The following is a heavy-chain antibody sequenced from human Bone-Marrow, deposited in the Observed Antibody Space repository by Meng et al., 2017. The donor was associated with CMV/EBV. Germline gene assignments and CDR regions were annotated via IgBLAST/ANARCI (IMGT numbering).Heavy chain of an antibody. CDR3: ARARGSHYFDY. J-gene: IGHJ4*02. D-gene: IGHD3-10*01. CDR1: GGSVSSGSHY. V-gene: IGHV4-61*01. CDR2: VYYSGTT. Sequence: SETLSLTCTVSGGSVSSGSHYWSWIRQPPGKGLEWIGNVYYSGTTNYNPSLKSRVSISVDTSKNQFSLKLSSVTAADTAVYYCARARGSHYFDYWGQGTLVTVSS.